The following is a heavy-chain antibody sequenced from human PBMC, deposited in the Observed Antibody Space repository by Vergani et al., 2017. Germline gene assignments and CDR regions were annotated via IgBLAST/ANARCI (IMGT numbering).Heavy chain of an antibody. V-gene: IGHV4-59*11. CDR1: GGSISSHY. Sequence: QVQLQESGPGLVKPSETLSLTCTVSGGSISSHYWSWIRQPPGKGLEWIGYIYYSGSTNYNPSLKSRVTISVDTSKNQFSLKLSSVTAADTAVYYCARMDTYYDYVWGSYRFIGWFDPWGQGTLVTVSS. J-gene: IGHJ5*02. CDR3: ARMDTYYDYVWGSYRFIGWFDP. D-gene: IGHD3-16*02. CDR2: IYYSGST.